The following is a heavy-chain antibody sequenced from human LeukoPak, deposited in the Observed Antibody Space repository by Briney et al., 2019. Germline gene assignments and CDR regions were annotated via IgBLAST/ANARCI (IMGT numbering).Heavy chain of an antibody. D-gene: IGHD3-10*01. CDR3: AKDGGVSGSHDYYGMDV. V-gene: IGHV3-43*02. Sequence: PGGSLRLSCAASGFTFDDYAMHWVRQAPGKGLEWVSLISGDGGSTYYADSVKGRFTISRDNSKNSLYLQMNSLRTEDTALYYCAKDGGVSGSHDYYGMDVWGQGTTVTVSS. CDR2: ISGDGGST. J-gene: IGHJ6*02. CDR1: GFTFDDYA.